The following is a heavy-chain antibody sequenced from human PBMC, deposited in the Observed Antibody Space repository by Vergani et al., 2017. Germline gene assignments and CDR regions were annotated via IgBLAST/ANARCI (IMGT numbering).Heavy chain of an antibody. CDR1: GFTFSSYA. Sequence: QVQLVESGGGVVQPGRSLRLSCAASGFTFSSYAMHWVRQAPGKGLEGVAVISYDGSNKYYADSVKGRFTISRDNSKNTLYLQMNSLRDEDTAVYYCARDLPVRGRDPHIWFDPWGQGTLVTVAS. CDR2: ISYDGSNK. J-gene: IGHJ5*02. V-gene: IGHV3-30-3*01. CDR3: ARDLPVRGRDPHIWFDP. D-gene: IGHD3-10*01.